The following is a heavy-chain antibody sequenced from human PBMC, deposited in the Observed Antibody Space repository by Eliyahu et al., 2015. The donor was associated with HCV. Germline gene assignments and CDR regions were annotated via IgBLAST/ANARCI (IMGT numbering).Heavy chain of an antibody. V-gene: IGHV1-69*02. D-gene: IGHD3-16*01. Sequence: EVKKPGSSVXVSCKASGGTFNSYTISWVRQAPGQGLEWMGRFIPALDIXTYAQKFXXRVTIKADKSLTXAYMELSDLRSDDTAVYXCTRSXGDYAFDHWGQGTLLTVSS. CDR1: GGTFNSYT. CDR3: TRSXGDYAFDH. J-gene: IGHJ4*02. CDR2: FIPALDIX.